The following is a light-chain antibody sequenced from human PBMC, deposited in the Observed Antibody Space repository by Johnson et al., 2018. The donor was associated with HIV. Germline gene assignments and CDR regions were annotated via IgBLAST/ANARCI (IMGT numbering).Light chain of an antibody. CDR1: SSNIGNNY. CDR3: GTWDSSLSAGV. V-gene: IGLV1-51*01. Sequence: QSVLTQPPSVSAAPGQKVTISCSGSSSNIGNNYVSWYQQLPGTAPKLLIYDNNKRPSGITDRFSGSKSGTSATLGITGLQTGDEADYYCGTWDSSLSAGVFGTVTKVPVL. J-gene: IGLJ1*01. CDR2: DNN.